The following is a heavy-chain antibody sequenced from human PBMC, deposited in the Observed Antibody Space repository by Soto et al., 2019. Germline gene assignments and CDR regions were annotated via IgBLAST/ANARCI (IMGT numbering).Heavy chain of an antibody. D-gene: IGHD3-10*01. CDR2: FNPILSFS. J-gene: IGHJ4*02. V-gene: IGHV1-69*02. CDR3: ATSFGSGSRAFDY. Sequence: QVQLVQSGAEVKKPGSSVKVSCKASGDTFNFYTINWVRQAPGLGLEWMGRFNPILSFSNSALKFQGRVTSTEDNSTSTAYMVLSSLRSEDTAIDYCATSFGSGSRAFDYWGQGALVTVSS. CDR1: GDTFNFYT.